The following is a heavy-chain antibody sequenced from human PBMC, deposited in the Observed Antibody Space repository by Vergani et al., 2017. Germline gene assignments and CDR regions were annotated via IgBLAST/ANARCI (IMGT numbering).Heavy chain of an antibody. V-gene: IGHV1-58*01. J-gene: IGHJ4*02. CDR1: GFTFTSSA. Sequence: QLVQSGPEVKKPGTSVKVSCKASGFTFTSSAVQWVRQARGQRLEWIGWIVVGSGNTNYAQKFQERVTITRDMSTSTAYMELSSLRSEDTAVYYCARLGQQQLVPFDYWGQGTLVTVSS. D-gene: IGHD6-13*01. CDR2: IVVGSGNT. CDR3: ARLGQQQLVPFDY.